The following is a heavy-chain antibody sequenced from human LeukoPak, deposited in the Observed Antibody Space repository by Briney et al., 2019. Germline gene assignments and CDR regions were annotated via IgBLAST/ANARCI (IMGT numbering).Heavy chain of an antibody. D-gene: IGHD2-2*01. Sequence: SETLSLTCAVYGGSFSGYYWSWIRQPPGKGLEWIGEINHSGSTNYNPSLKSRVTISVDTSKNQFSLKLSSVTAADTAVYYCARGGGYCSSTSCYMGYYYYYMGVWGKGTTVTVSS. CDR1: GGSFSGYY. CDR3: ARGGGYCSSTSCYMGYYYYYMGV. CDR2: INHSGST. J-gene: IGHJ6*03. V-gene: IGHV4-34*01.